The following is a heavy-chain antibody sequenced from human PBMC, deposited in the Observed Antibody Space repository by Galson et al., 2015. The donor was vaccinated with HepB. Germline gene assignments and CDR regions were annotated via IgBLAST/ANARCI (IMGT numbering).Heavy chain of an antibody. Sequence: QSGAEVKKPGESLRISCKGSGYSFTSYWISWVRQMPGKGLEWMGRIDPSDSYTNYSPSFQGHVTISADKSISTAYLQWSSLKASDTAMYYCARHPGGVYGYYYYYMDVWGKGTTVTVSS. CDR2: IDPSDSYT. D-gene: IGHD1-14*01. J-gene: IGHJ6*03. CDR1: GYSFTSYW. V-gene: IGHV5-10-1*01. CDR3: ARHPGGVYGYYYYYMDV.